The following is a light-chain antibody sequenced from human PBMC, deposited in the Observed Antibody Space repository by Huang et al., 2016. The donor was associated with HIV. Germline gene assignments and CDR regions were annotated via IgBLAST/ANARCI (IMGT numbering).Light chain of an antibody. Sequence: EIVMTQSPATLALSPGERATLSCRASQSVGSNLAWYQQKPGQAPRLVIYGASTRATGTPARFSGSGSWTEFTLTISSLQSEDFAVYSCQQYNNWPPTWTFGQGTKVEIK. CDR1: QSVGSN. V-gene: IGKV3-15*01. CDR2: GAS. CDR3: QQYNNWPPTWT. J-gene: IGKJ1*01.